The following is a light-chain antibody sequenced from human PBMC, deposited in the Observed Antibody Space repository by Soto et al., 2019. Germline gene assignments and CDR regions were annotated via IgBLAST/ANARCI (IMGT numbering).Light chain of an antibody. CDR2: DVT. CDR3: SSYRASSTTHYV. V-gene: IGLV2-14*03. CDR1: GSDIGGYNY. Sequence: QSALTQPASLSGSPGQSITISCTGTGSDIGGYNYVSWYQQHPGKAPKLIIHDVTNRPSGVSDRFFGSKSGNTASLTISGLQDDDEADYYCSSYRASSTTHYVFGTGTKVTVL. J-gene: IGLJ1*01.